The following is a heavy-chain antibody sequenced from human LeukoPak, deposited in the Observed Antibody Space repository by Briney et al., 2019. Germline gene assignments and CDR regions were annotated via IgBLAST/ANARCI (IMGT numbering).Heavy chain of an antibody. Sequence: GGSLRLSCAASGFTFSSYSMNWVRQAPGKGLEWVSYISSSSSTIYYADSVKGRFTISRDNAKNSLYLQMNSLRAEDTAVYYCAAYYDYVWGSYRYDYWGQGTLVTVSS. D-gene: IGHD3-16*02. CDR2: ISSSSSTI. CDR3: AAYYDYVWGSYRYDY. J-gene: IGHJ4*02. V-gene: IGHV3-48*04. CDR1: GFTFSSYS.